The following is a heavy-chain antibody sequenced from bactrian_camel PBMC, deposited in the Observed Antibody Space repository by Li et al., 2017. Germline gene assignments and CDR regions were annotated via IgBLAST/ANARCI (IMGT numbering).Heavy chain of an antibody. Sequence: HVQLVESGGGSVQAGGSLRLSCVASGNTANLNCVGWSRQAPGKAREAVATIISSRAQYANSVKGRFTISKDSALDTLYLQMNSLEPEDAAMYYCAASREYISYCPMEVYTYAYRGQGTQVTVS. CDR1: GNTANLNC. J-gene: IGHJ4*01. D-gene: IGHD2*01. V-gene: IGHV3S53*01. CDR3: AASREYISYCPMEVYTYAY. CDR2: IISSRA.